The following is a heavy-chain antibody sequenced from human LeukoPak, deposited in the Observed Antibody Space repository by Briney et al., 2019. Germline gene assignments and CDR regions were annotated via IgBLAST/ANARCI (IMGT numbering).Heavy chain of an antibody. CDR2: IHGDGSA. V-gene: IGHV3-66*01. CDR1: GFTVSSND. CDR3: ARLADY. Sequence: PGGSLRLSCAASGFTVSSNDMSWVRQAPGKGLEWVSVIHGDGSAYYADSVKGRFTTSRDNSKNTLYLQMSSLRAEDTAVYYCARLADYWGQGTLVTVSS. D-gene: IGHD6-13*01. J-gene: IGHJ4*02.